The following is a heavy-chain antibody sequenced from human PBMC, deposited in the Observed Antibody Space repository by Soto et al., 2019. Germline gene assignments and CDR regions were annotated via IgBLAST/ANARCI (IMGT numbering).Heavy chain of an antibody. J-gene: IGHJ2*01. CDR3: ARDVYSSGWYTGYFAL. V-gene: IGHV3-33*01. Sequence: QVQLVESGGGVVQPGRSLRLSCAASGFTFSSYGMHWVRQAPGKGLEWVAVIWYDGSNKYYADSVKGRFTISRDNSKNTLYMQMNSLRSEDTAVYYCARDVYSSGWYTGYFALWGRGTLVTVSS. CDR2: IWYDGSNK. CDR1: GFTFSSYG. D-gene: IGHD6-19*01.